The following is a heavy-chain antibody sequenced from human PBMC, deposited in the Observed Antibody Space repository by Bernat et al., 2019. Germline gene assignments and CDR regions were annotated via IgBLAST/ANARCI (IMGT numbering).Heavy chain of an antibody. CDR1: RFTFSTYA. J-gene: IGHJ4*02. CDR3: AREPSGGITIFGTLDY. CDR2: ISYDGSTK. Sequence: QVQLVESGGGVVQPGTSLRLSCAASRFTFSTYAMHWVRQAPGKGLEWVALISYDGSTKYFADSVKGRFTISRDNSKNTLYLQMNSLRAEDAAVYYCAREPSGGITIFGTLDYWGQGTLVTVSS. D-gene: IGHD3-3*01. V-gene: IGHV3-30-3*01.